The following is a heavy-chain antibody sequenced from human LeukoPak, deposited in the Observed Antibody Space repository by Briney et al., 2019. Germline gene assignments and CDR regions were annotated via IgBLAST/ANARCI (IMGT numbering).Heavy chain of an antibody. CDR1: GFTFSSYA. CDR2: ISNSGGST. V-gene: IGHV3-23*01. CDR3: AKNDQFSGSWYFDY. Sequence: GGSLRLSCAASGFTFSSYAMSWVREAPGKGLEWVSVISNSGGSTYYADSVKGRFTISRDNSKNTLYLQMNSLRAEDTAVYYCAKNDQFSGSWYFDYWGQGSLVTVSS. J-gene: IGHJ4*02. D-gene: IGHD1-26*01.